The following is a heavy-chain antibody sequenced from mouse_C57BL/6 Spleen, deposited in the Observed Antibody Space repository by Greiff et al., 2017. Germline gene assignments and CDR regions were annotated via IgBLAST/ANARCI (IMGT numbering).Heavy chain of an antibody. V-gene: IGHV1-15*01. CDR1: GYTFTDYE. J-gene: IGHJ3*01. D-gene: IGHD2-3*01. CDR2: IDPETGGT. Sequence: QVQLKQSGAELVRPGASVTLSCKASGYTFTDYEMHWVKQTPVHGLEWIGAIDPETGGTAYNQKFKGKAILTADKSSSTAYMELRSLTSEDSAVYYCTKENYDGPFAYWGQGTLVTVSA. CDR3: TKENYDGPFAY.